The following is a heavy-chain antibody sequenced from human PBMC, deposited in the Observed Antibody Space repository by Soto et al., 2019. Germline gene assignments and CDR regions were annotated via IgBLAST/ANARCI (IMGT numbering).Heavy chain of an antibody. J-gene: IGHJ6*02. CDR1: GGTFSSYA. CDR3: ARETDRDYGDYLHRMDV. V-gene: IGHV1-69*12. Sequence: QVQLVQSGAEVKKPGSSVKVSCKASGGTFSSYAISWVRQAPGQGLEWMGGIIPIFGTANYAQKFQGRVTITADESXSXXDMELSSQRYQDTAVYYCARETDRDYGDYLHRMDVWGQGPTVTVSS. D-gene: IGHD4-17*01. CDR2: IIPIFGTA.